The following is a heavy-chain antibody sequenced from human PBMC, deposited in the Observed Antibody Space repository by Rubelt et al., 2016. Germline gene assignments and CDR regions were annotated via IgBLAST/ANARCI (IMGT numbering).Heavy chain of an antibody. V-gene: IGHV3-21*01. CDR3: ARDRFHIVVVPAAMGY. J-gene: IGHJ4*02. Sequence: EWVSAISGSGGSTYYADSVKGRFTISRDNAKNSLYLQMNSLRAEDTAVYYCARDRFHIVVVPAAMGYWGQGTLVTVSS. CDR2: ISGSGGST. D-gene: IGHD2-2*01.